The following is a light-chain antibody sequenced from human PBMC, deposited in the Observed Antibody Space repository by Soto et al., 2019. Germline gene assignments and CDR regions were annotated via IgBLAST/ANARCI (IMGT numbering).Light chain of an antibody. CDR2: AAS. Sequence: DMEMTQSPSSLSASVGDRVTITCRASQSISNYLNWYQHKPGKVPKLLIYAASSLQSVVPTRFSGSGSGTDFTLTINSLQPEDFATYYCQQSYGTPLTFGGGTKIELK. V-gene: IGKV1-39*01. CDR3: QQSYGTPLT. CDR1: QSISNY. J-gene: IGKJ4*01.